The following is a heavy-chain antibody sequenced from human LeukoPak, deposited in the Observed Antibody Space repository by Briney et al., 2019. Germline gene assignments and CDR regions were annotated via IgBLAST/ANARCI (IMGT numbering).Heavy chain of an antibody. V-gene: IGHV3-30*03. D-gene: IGHD1-26*01. CDR1: GFTFSSYG. CDR2: ISYDGSNK. Sequence: PGGSLRLSCAASGFTFSSYGMHWVRQAPGKGLEWVAVISYDGSNKYYADSVKGRFTISRDNSKNTLYLQMNSLRAEDTAVYYCARDLISGSYLGNAFDIWGQGTMVTVSS. J-gene: IGHJ3*02. CDR3: ARDLISGSYLGNAFDI.